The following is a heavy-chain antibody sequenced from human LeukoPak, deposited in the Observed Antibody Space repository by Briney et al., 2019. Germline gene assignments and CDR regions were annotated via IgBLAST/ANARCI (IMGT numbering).Heavy chain of an antibody. CDR2: IWYDGSNK. J-gene: IGHJ4*02. Sequence: GGSLRLSCAVSGFTFSSYGMRWVRQAPGKGLEWVAVIWYDGSNKYYADSVKGRFTTSRDNSKNTLYLQMNSLRAEDTAVYYCARDLTVPFDYWGQGTLVTVSS. V-gene: IGHV3-33*01. D-gene: IGHD7-27*01. CDR1: GFTFSSYG. CDR3: ARDLTVPFDY.